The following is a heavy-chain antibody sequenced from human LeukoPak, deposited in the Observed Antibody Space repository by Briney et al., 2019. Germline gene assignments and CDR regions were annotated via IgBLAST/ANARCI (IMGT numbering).Heavy chain of an antibody. V-gene: IGHV3-7*03. CDR1: GFTFSDFW. CDR2: IKGDGSEK. Sequence: GGSLRLSCAASGFTFSDFWMSWVRQAPGKGLEWVANIKGDGSEKNCVDSVKGRFTISRDNAKNSLYLQMNSLRAEDTAVYYCARDAKWFDPWGQGTLVTVSS. CDR3: ARDAKWFDP. J-gene: IGHJ5*02.